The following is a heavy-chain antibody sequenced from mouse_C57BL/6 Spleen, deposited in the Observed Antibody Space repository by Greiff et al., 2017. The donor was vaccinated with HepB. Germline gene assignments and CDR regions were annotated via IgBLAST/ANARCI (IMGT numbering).Heavy chain of an antibody. Sequence: QVQLQQPGAELVRPGTSVKLSCKASGYTFTSYWMRWVKQRPGQGLEWIGVIDPSDSYTNYNQKFKGKATLTVDTSSSTAYMQLSSLTSEDSAVYYCARYFSFDYWGQGTTLTVSS. CDR2: IDPSDSYT. CDR3: ARYFSFDY. CDR1: GYTFTSYW. J-gene: IGHJ2*01. V-gene: IGHV1-59*01.